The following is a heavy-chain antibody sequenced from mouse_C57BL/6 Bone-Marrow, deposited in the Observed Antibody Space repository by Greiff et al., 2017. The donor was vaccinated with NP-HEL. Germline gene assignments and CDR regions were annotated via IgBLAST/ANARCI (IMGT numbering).Heavy chain of an antibody. CDR3: VRPPYDYTAAWFAY. Sequence: VNVVESGGGLVQPGGSLKLSCAASGFTFSDYYMYWVRQTPEKRLEWVAYISNGGGSTYYPDTVKGRFTISRDNDQNTLYLQMRRLKSEDTAMYYGVRPPYDYTAAWFAYWCQGTLVTVSA. D-gene: IGHD2-4*01. J-gene: IGHJ3*01. CDR1: GFTFSDYY. V-gene: IGHV5-12*01. CDR2: ISNGGGST.